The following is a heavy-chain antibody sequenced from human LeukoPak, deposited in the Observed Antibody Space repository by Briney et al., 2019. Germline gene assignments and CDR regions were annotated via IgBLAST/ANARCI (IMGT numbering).Heavy chain of an antibody. D-gene: IGHD3/OR15-3a*01. V-gene: IGHV4-39*01. Sequence: SETLSLTCSVSGDSISDNPYYWGWIRQPPGKGLEWIGTIYYSGTTYYSPSLKSRVTISVDTSKNQFSLKLRSVTAADTAIYYCARQEVHHNFWTGLRAPERFGPWGQGTRVTVSS. CDR1: GDSISDNPYY. J-gene: IGHJ5*02. CDR3: ARQEVHHNFWTGLRAPERFGP. CDR2: IYYSGTT.